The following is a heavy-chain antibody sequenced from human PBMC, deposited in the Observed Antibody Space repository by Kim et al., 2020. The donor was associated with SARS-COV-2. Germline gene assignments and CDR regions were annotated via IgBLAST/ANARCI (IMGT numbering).Heavy chain of an antibody. CDR3: AKKVAGAVGFGGAFDI. CDR2: ISWRSNSI. V-gene: IGHV3-9*01. J-gene: IGHJ3*02. Sequence: GGSLRLSCAASGFTFGNYAMHWVRQPPGKGLEWVSGISWRSNSIGYADSVKGRFTISRDNAKNSLYLQMNSLRAEDTALYYCAKKVAGAVGFGGAFDIWGQGTMVTVSS. CDR1: GFTFGNYA. D-gene: IGHD3-16*01.